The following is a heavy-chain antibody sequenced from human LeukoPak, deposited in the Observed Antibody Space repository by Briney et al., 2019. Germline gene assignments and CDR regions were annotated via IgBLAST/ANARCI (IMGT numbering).Heavy chain of an antibody. CDR3: ARGSLRPEYFQH. V-gene: IGHV4-4*07. CDR1: GGSISSYY. Sequence: SETLSLTCTVSGGSISSYYWSWIRQPAGKGLEWIGRIYTSGSTNYNPSLKSRVTISVDTSKNQFSLKLSSVTAADTAVYYCARGSLRPEYFQHWGQGTLVTVSS. CDR2: IYTSGST. J-gene: IGHJ1*01.